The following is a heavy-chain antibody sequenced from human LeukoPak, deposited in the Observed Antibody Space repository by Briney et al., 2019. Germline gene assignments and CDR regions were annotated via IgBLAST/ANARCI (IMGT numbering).Heavy chain of an antibody. CDR2: ISAYNGNT. Sequence: ASVKVSCKASGYTFTSYGISWVRQAPGQGLEWMGWISAYNGNTNYAQKLQGRVAMTTDTSTSTAYMELRSLRSDDTAVYYCARDMGDIVVVPAYDPWGQGTLVTVSS. V-gene: IGHV1-18*01. CDR1: GYTFTSYG. D-gene: IGHD2-2*01. J-gene: IGHJ5*02. CDR3: ARDMGDIVVVPAYDP.